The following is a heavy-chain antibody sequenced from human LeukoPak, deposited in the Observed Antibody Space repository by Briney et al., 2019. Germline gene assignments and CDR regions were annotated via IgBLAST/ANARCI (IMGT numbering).Heavy chain of an antibody. V-gene: IGHV3-23*01. CDR2: ISGSGGST. CDR3: AKEYGDYYYYYMDV. CDR1: GFTFSNE. J-gene: IGHJ6*03. Sequence: GGSLRLSCAASGFTFSNEMNWVRQAPGKGLEWVSAISGSGGSTYYADSVKGRFTISRDNSKNTLYLQMNSLRVEDTAVYYCAKEYGDYYYYYMDVWGKGTTVTVSS. D-gene: IGHD4-17*01.